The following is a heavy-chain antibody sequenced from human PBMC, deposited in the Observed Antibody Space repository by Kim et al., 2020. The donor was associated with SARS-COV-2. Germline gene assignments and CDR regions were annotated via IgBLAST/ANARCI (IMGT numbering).Heavy chain of an antibody. J-gene: IGHJ6*02. CDR3: ARAMDV. V-gene: IGHV3-7*01. CDR2: NQDGSKK. Sequence: NQDGSKKFYVDSVKGRFTISRDNAKNSVFLQMISVRAEDTAVYYCARAMDVWAQGTTVTVSS.